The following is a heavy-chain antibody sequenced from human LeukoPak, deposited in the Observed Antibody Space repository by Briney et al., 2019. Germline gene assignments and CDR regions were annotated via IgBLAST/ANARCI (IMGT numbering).Heavy chain of an antibody. CDR1: GGSISSSSYY. CDR2: IYYSGST. D-gene: IGHD6-6*01. Sequence: PSETLSLTRTVSGGSISSSSYYWGWIRQPPGKGLEWIGSIYYSGSTYYNPSLKSRVTISVDTSKNQFSLKLSSVTAADTAVYYCARAYSSSSPFDYWGQGTLVTVSS. V-gene: IGHV4-39*01. J-gene: IGHJ4*02. CDR3: ARAYSSSSPFDY.